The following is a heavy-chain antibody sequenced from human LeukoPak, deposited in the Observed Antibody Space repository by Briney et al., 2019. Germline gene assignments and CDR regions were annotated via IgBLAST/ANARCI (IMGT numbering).Heavy chain of an antibody. CDR2: INSDGSST. V-gene: IGHV3-74*01. CDR3: ARGGGLGVVDY. Sequence: PGGSLRLSCAASGFTFSSYWMHWVRQAPGKGLVWVSRINSDGSSTSYADSVKGRFTISRDNAKNTLYLQMNSLRAEDTAVYYCARGGGLGVVDYWGQGTLVTVSS. J-gene: IGHJ4*02. CDR1: GFTFSSYW. D-gene: IGHD1-26*01.